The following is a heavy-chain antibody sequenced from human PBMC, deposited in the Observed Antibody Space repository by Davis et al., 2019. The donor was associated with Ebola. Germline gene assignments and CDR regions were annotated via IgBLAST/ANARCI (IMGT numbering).Heavy chain of an antibody. J-gene: IGHJ5*02. CDR3: ARSFGVLIEGWFDP. Sequence: GESLKISCATSGFTFTNYWMHWVRQAPGKGLVWVSRISGGGGTTDYAASVKGRFTISRDYAKNTLYLQMNSLRAEDTAVYYCARSFGVLIEGWFDPRGQGTLVTVSS. CDR2: ISGGGGTT. V-gene: IGHV3-74*01. D-gene: IGHD3-3*01. CDR1: GFTFTNYW.